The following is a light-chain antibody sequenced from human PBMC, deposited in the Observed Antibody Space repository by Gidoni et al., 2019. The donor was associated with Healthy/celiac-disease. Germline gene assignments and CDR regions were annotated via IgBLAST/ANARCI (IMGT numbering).Light chain of an antibody. CDR1: QSVSSN. J-gene: IGKJ1*01. CDR3: QQCSKWRGT. CDR2: GAS. Sequence: EIVMTQSPATLSLSPGERATLSCRASQSVSSNLAWYQQKPAQAPRLLIRGASTRATGIPARFSGSGSGNEFTITSRRLQSEDFAVYYCQQCSKWRGTFGQGTKVEIK. V-gene: IGKV3-15*01.